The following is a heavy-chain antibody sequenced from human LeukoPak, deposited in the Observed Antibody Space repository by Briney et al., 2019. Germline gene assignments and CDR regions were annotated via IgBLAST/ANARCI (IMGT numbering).Heavy chain of an antibody. CDR2: IKTDGSST. Sequence: GGSLRLSCAASGFTFSSYAMHWVRQAPGEGLVWVSRIKTDGSSTNYADSVKGRFTISRDNAKNTLYLQMNSLRAEDTAVYYCARGDLNYWYFDLWGRGTLVTVSS. CDR1: GFTFSSYA. V-gene: IGHV3-74*01. CDR3: ARGDLNYWYFDL. J-gene: IGHJ2*01. D-gene: IGHD3-3*01.